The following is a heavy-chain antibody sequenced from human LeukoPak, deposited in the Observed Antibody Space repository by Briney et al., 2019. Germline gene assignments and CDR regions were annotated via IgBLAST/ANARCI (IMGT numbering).Heavy chain of an antibody. V-gene: IGHV4-61*02. Sequence: SQTLSLTCTVSGGSISSGSYYWNWIRQPAGKGLEWIGRFYSGSMDYNPSLKSRVTISVDTSKNQFSLRLSSVTAADTAVYYCARSNPIRGALEYYFDYWGQGTLVTVSS. CDR1: GGSISSGSYY. CDR3: ARSNPIRGALEYYFDY. J-gene: IGHJ4*02. D-gene: IGHD3-3*01. CDR2: FYSGSM.